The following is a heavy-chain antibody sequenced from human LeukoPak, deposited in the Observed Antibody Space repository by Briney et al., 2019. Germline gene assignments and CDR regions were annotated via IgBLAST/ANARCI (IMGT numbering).Heavy chain of an antibody. CDR2: ISWDGGST. CDR1: GFTFDDYA. CDR3: AKVKRIRFLEWLPAMDV. D-gene: IGHD3-3*01. V-gene: IGHV3-43D*03. J-gene: IGHJ6*03. Sequence: TGGSLRLSCAASGFTFDDYAMYWVRQAPGKGLEWVSLISWDGGSTYYADSVKGRFTISRDNSKNSLYLQMNSLRAEDTALYYCAKVKRIRFLEWLPAMDVWGKGTTVTVSS.